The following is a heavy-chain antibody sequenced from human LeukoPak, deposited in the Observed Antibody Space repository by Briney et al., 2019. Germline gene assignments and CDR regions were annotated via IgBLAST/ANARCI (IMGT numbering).Heavy chain of an antibody. CDR1: GYTFSDYY. CDR3: ARVGSSISWAFDP. J-gene: IGHJ5*02. V-gene: IGHV1-2*02. CDR2: ISPYSGGT. Sequence: ASVKVSCKASGYTFSDYYVHWVRRAPGQGLEWVGWISPYSGGTNYAQKFQGRVTMTRDTSITTAYMELSRLRSDDTAVYYCARVGSSISWAFDPWGQGTLVTVSS. D-gene: IGHD2-2*01.